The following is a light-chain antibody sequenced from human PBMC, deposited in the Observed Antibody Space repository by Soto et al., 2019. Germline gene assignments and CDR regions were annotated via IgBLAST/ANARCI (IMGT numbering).Light chain of an antibody. CDR3: QSYDSSLSGYV. CDR1: SSNIGAGYD. CDR2: GNS. V-gene: IGLV1-40*01. J-gene: IGLJ1*01. Sequence: QSVLTQPPSVSGAPGQRVTISCTGSSSNIGAGYDVHWYQQLPGTAPKLPIYGNSNRPSGVPDRFSGSKSGTSASLAITGLQAEEEADYYCQSYDSSLSGYVFGTGTKVTVL.